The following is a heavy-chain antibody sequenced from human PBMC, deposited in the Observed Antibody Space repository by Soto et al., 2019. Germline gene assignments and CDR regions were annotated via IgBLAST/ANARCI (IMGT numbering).Heavy chain of an antibody. V-gene: IGHV3-13*01. J-gene: IGHJ6*02. CDR3: ARAGYGDYNYYGMDV. CDR1: GFTFSSYD. D-gene: IGHD4-17*01. Sequence: EVQLVESGGGLVQPGGSLRLSCAASGFTFSSYDMHWVRQATGKGLEWVSAIGTAGDTYYPGSVKGRFTISRENAKNSLYLQMNSLRAGDTAVYYCARAGYGDYNYYGMDVWGQGTTVTGSS. CDR2: IGTAGDT.